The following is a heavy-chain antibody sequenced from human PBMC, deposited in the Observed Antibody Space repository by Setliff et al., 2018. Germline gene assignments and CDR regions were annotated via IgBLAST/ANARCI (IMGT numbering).Heavy chain of an antibody. J-gene: IGHJ4*02. CDR3: AKDLASGDYVYYFDY. D-gene: IGHD4-17*01. CDR2: ISGGGGNT. Sequence: PGGSLRLSCAASGFTFSTYAMTWVRQAPGKGLEWVSAISGGGGNTFYADSVQGRFTISRDNSKNTLYLQMNNLRAEDTAVYYCAKDLASGDYVYYFDYRGQGTLVTVSS. V-gene: IGHV3-23*01. CDR1: GFTFSTYA.